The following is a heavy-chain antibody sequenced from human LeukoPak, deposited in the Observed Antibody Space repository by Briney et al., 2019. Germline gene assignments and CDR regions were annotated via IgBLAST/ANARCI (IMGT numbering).Heavy chain of an antibody. Sequence: PGGSLRLSCAASGFTFSGYGMHWVRQAPGKGLEWVAVISYDGDDKYYADSVMGRFTISRDNSKNTVYLQMDSLKAEDTAAYYCARDVTLREEEANWFDPWGQGTLVTVSS. CDR1: GFTFSGYG. J-gene: IGHJ5*02. CDR3: ARDVTLREEEANWFDP. D-gene: IGHD1-26*01. V-gene: IGHV3-30*03. CDR2: ISYDGDDK.